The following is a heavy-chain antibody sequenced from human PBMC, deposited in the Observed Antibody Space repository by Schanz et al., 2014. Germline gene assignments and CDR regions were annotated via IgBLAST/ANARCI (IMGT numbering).Heavy chain of an antibody. D-gene: IGHD3-22*01. V-gene: IGHV4-59*01. CDR2: IFTSGTT. CDR3: AREYSSFDY. Sequence: QVQLQESGPGLVKPSETLSLTCNVSGGSIRSNYWSWIRQPPGKGLEWIGCIFTSGTTNYNPSLKSRVTLSLDTSKNQFSLNLSSATSADTAVYYCAREYSSFDYWGQGTLVTVSS. CDR1: GGSIRSNY. J-gene: IGHJ4*02.